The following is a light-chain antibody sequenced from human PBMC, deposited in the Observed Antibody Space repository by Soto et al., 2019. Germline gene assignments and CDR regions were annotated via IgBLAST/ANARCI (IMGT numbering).Light chain of an antibody. CDR1: SSDVGRYSY. CDR3: CSYAGTYTGV. CDR2: DVS. J-gene: IGLJ1*01. V-gene: IGLV2-11*01. Sequence: QSVLTQPRSVSGSPGQSVSISCTGTSSDVGRYSYVSWYQQHPGKAPKLMIYDVSERPSGVPDRFSGSKSGNTASLTISGLQAEDEADCYCCSYAGTYTGVFGTGTKVTVL.